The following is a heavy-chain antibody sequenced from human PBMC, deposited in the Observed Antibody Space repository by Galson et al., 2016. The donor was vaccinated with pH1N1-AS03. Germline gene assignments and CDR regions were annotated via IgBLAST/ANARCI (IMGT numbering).Heavy chain of an antibody. CDR2: IIPIFGTA. Sequence: QSGAEVKKPGESLRISCKASGGTFSSYAISWVRQAPGQGLEWMGGIIPIFGTANYAQKFQGRVTITADESTSTAYMELSSLGSEDTAVYYCARGGISYGSGSYYPAFDYWGQGTLVTVSP. CDR1: GGTFSSYA. V-gene: IGHV1-69*01. D-gene: IGHD3-10*01. CDR3: ARGGISYGSGSYYPAFDY. J-gene: IGHJ4*02.